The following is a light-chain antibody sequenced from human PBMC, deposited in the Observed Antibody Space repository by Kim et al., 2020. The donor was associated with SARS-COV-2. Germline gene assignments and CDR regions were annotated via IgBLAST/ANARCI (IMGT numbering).Light chain of an antibody. CDR2: GDV. V-gene: IGLV1-44*01. J-gene: IGLJ1*01. CDR3: AAWDDRLHGHV. Sequence: SVTISGSGSGSIFGGNFVSWYPQVPGTAPTLLIFGDVPRPSGVPARFSGSRSGTSASLAISGLQSEDEADYYCAAWDDRLHGHVFGTGTKVTVL. CDR1: GSIFGGNF.